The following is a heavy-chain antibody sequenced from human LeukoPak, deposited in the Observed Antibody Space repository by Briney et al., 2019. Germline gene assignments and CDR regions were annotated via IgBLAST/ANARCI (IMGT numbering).Heavy chain of an antibody. Sequence: PGGSLRLSCAAFGFTLRSYEVIWVRQAPGEGLEWVSYIGNSGSTKYADSVRGRFTLSRDNTKSSVYLQMNSLRVEDTAVHYCASLWKLPGGNWGQGTLVTVSS. J-gene: IGHJ1*01. CDR1: GFTLRSYE. D-gene: IGHD5-24*01. V-gene: IGHV3-48*03. CDR3: ASLWKLPGGN. CDR2: IGNSGST.